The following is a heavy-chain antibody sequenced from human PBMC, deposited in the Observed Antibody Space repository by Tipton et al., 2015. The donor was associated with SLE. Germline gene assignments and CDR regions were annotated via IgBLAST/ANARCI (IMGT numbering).Heavy chain of an antibody. CDR2: ISTNTGGT. V-gene: IGHV1-18*01. CDR3: ARECSGSGCLDY. Sequence: QVQLVQSGPEVKKPGASVKVSCKASGYTFMNYGISWVRQAPGPGLEWMGWISTNTGGTRYALTFQGRLRLTTDTSTSTTYMALTSARSDDTAIYYCARECSGSGCLDYWGQGTLVTVSS. J-gene: IGHJ4*02. CDR1: GYTFMNYG. D-gene: IGHD3-10*02.